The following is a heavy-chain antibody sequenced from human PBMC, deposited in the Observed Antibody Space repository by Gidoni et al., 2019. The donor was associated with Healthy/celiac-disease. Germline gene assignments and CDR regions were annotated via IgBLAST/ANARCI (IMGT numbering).Heavy chain of an antibody. CDR3: AGAFITMVREVLEYGMDV. Sequence: QVQLQESGPGLVKPSQTLSLTCTVSGGSISSGSYYWSWLRQPAGKGLEWIGRIYTSGSTNYNPSLKSRVTISVDTSKNQFSLKLSSGTAADTAVYYCAGAFITMVREVLEYGMDVWGQGTTVTVSS. V-gene: IGHV4-61*02. CDR2: IYTSGST. J-gene: IGHJ6*02. D-gene: IGHD3-10*01. CDR1: GGSISSGSYY.